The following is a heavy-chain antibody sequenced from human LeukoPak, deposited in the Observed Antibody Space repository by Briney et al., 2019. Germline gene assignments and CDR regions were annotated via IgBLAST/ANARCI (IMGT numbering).Heavy chain of an antibody. J-gene: IGHJ4*02. CDR1: GFTFSSYG. D-gene: IGHD4-17*01. Sequence: GGSLRLSCAASGFTFSSYGMHWVRQAPGKGLEWVAVIWYDGSNKYYADSVKGRFTISRDNSKNTLYLQMNSLRAEDTAVYYCARKDDYGDYGDYWGQGTLVTVSS. CDR3: ARKDDYGDYGDY. V-gene: IGHV3-33*01. CDR2: IWYDGSNK.